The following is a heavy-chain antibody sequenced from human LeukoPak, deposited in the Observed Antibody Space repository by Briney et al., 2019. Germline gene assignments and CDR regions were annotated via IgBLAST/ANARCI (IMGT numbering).Heavy chain of an antibody. V-gene: IGHV3-7*01. CDR2: INQDGSEI. CDR3: ARDQGSMIVVRTTTWYFDL. D-gene: IGHD3-22*01. Sequence: PGGSLRLSCAASGFTFSNYWMSWVRQAPGKGLEWLANINQDGSEIYYVDSVKGRYTISRDNGKNALYLQITSRRADDTAGYYCARDQGSMIVVRTTTWYFDLWGRGTLVTVSS. J-gene: IGHJ2*01. CDR1: GFTFSNYW.